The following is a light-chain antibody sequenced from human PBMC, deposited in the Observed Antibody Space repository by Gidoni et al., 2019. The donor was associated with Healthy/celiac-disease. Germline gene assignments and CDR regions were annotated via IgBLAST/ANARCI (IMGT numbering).Light chain of an antibody. CDR2: DAS. CDR3: QQRSNWGEVT. J-gene: IGKJ4*01. Sequence: EIVLTQSRATMSLSPGERATLYCRASQSVSSYLAWDQQKPGQAPRLLIYDASNRATGIPARFSCSESGTHVTLTISSLEPEDLSVYYCQQRSNWGEVTFGGGTKVEIK. V-gene: IGKV3-11*01. CDR1: QSVSSY.